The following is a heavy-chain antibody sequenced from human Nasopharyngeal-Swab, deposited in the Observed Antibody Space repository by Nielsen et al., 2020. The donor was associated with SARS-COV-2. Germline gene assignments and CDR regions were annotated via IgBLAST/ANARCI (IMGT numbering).Heavy chain of an antibody. CDR2: IYYSGST. CDR1: GGSISSYY. Sequence: SETLSLTCTVSGGSISSYYWSWIRQPPGKGLEWIGYIYYSGSTNYNPSLKSRVTISVDTSKNQFSLKLSSVTAADTAVYYCARDSGTRQYYDFWSGYYAYAFDIWGQGTMVTVSS. V-gene: IGHV4-59*01. J-gene: IGHJ3*02. D-gene: IGHD3-3*01. CDR3: ARDSGTRQYYDFWSGYYAYAFDI.